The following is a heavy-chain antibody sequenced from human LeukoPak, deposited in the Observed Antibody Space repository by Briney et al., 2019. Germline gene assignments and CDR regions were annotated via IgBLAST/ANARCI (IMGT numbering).Heavy chain of an antibody. D-gene: IGHD3-10*01. CDR3: ARENHGSFDY. J-gene: IGHJ4*02. CDR1: GFTFSTYS. V-gene: IGHV3-21*01. CDR2: VSHTSTYI. Sequence: GGSLRLSCAASGFTFSTYSMNWVRQAPGKGLEWVSSVSHTSTYIYYADSLKGRFAISRDNAKNSLYLQMNSLRAEDTAVYYCARENHGSFDYWGQGTLVAVST.